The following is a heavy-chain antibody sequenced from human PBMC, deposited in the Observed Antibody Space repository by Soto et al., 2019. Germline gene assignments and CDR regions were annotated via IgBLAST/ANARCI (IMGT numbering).Heavy chain of an antibody. CDR3: ARVRTSLDLYYYYMDV. Sequence: TLSLTCTVSGGSITSDSWTWIRQPPGKAMEWIGYIYDYGSSYYSPSLESRVAFSVDTSKNQFSLKLTSVTAADTAMYYCARVRTSLDLYYYYMDVWGRGTTVTVSS. J-gene: IGHJ6*03. CDR1: GGSITSDS. CDR2: IYDYGSS. D-gene: IGHD2-2*01. V-gene: IGHV4-59*08.